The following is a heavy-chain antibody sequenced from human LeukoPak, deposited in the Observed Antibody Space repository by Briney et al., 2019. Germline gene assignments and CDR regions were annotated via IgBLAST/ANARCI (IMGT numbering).Heavy chain of an antibody. Sequence: TGGSLRLSCAASGFTFSSYSMNWVRQAPGKGLEWVSSISSSSSYIYYADSVKGRFTISRDNAKNSLYLQMNSLRAEDTAVYYCARVGGDIVVVPAAIGAFDIWGQGTMVTVSS. CDR1: GFTFSSYS. CDR3: ARVGGDIVVVPAAIGAFDI. D-gene: IGHD2-2*02. CDR2: ISSSSSYI. J-gene: IGHJ3*02. V-gene: IGHV3-21*01.